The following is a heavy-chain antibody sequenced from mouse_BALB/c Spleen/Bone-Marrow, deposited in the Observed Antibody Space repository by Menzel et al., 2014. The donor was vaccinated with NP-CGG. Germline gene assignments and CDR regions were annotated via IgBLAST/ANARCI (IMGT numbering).Heavy chain of an antibody. CDR2: INPDSKTK. J-gene: IGHJ3*01. CDR3: ARMGYYGWLAY. V-gene: IGHV4-1*02. D-gene: IGHD1-1*01. Sequence: EVQLVESGGGLVQPGGFLKLSCAASGFDFRTYWMSWVRQAPGKGLEWIGEINPDSKTKNYAPSLKDKFIISRDNAKNTPYLQMSKVRSEDTALYYCARMGYYGWLAYWGQGTLVTVSA. CDR1: GFDFRTYW.